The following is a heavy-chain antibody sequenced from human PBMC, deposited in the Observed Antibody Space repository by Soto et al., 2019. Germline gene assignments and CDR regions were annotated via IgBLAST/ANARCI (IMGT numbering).Heavy chain of an antibody. Sequence: SLKVSCKASGGTFSSYAISWVRQAPGQGLEWMGGIIPIFGTANYAQKFQGRVTITADESTSTAYMELSSLRSEDTAVYYCARDRGGSITMHVLEARPDDAFALWGQGTLVTAS. CDR3: ARDRGGSITMHVLEARPDDAFAL. CDR2: IIPIFGTA. CDR1: GGTFSSYA. D-gene: IGHD3-10*01. V-gene: IGHV1-69*13. J-gene: IGHJ3*01.